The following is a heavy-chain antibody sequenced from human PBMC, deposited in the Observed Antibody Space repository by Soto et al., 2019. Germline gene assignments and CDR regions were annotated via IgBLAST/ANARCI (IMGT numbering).Heavy chain of an antibody. J-gene: IGHJ6*02. D-gene: IGHD2-8*01. V-gene: IGHV4-59*12. Sequence: SETLSLTCSVSGGSTSSYYWSGIRQPPGKGLEWIGYIYYSGNTNYNPSLKSRVTISVDKSKNQFSLKLSSVTAADTAVYYCARRGYCTNGVCYYGMDVWGQGTTVT. CDR3: ARRGYCTNGVCYYGMDV. CDR2: IYYSGNT. CDR1: GGSTSSYY.